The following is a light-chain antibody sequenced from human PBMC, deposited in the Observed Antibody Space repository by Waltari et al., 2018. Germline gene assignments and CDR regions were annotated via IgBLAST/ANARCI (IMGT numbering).Light chain of an antibody. J-gene: IGLJ2*01. V-gene: IGLV1-40*01. CDR3: QXXDSSLSGXV. Sequence: XSVLTQPXSVSGAPGQRVTISCTGXXXXIGAGYDXHWYQQLPGTAPKLLIYXNSNRPSGVXDRFSGYKSGTSASLAITGLQAEXEADXYCQXXDSSLSGXVFGGXTKLTVL. CDR1: XXXIGAGYD. CDR2: XNS.